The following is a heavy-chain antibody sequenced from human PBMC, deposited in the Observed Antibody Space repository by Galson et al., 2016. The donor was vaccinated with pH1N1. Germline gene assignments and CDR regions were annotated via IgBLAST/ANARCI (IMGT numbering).Heavy chain of an antibody. Sequence: SVKVSCKASGSSFTNYAINWVRQAPGQGLEWMGGITPIFGSADLASKFQDRVTITTDESTNTAYMEMTSLRFEDTAVYYCARDLKFGVIGDWGQGTLVTVSS. D-gene: IGHD3-16*01. V-gene: IGHV1-69*05. CDR3: ARDLKFGVIGD. CDR2: ITPIFGSA. CDR1: GSSFTNYA. J-gene: IGHJ4*02.